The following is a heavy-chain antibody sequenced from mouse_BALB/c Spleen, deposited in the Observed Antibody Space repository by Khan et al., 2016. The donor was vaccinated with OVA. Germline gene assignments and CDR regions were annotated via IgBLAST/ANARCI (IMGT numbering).Heavy chain of an antibody. Sequence: QIQLVQSGAELAKPGASVKMSCKASGYTFTTYWMHWVKQRPGQGLEWIGYINPTSGYTDYNEKFKDRATLSADKPSSTAYMQLSSLTSEDSAVYYCTRDRIDYWGQGTTLTVSS. J-gene: IGHJ2*01. CDR3: TRDRIDY. V-gene: IGHV1-7*01. CDR2: INPTSGYT. CDR1: GYTFTTYW.